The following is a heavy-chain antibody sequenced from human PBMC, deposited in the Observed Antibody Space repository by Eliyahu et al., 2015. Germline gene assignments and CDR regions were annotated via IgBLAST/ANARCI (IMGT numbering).Heavy chain of an antibody. CDR1: GXXLPXLS. CDR2: FDPEDGKT. J-gene: IGHJ4*02. D-gene: IGHD3-10*01. V-gene: IGHV1-24*01. Sequence: QVQLVQSGAEVKKPGAXVXVXCXVFGXXLPXLSMHWVRQAPGKGLEWMGGFDPEDGKTIYAQKFQGRVTMTEDTSIDTAFMELSSLRSKDTAVYYCATSLMVRGPYYFDYWGQGTQVTVSS. CDR3: ATSLMVRGPYYFDY.